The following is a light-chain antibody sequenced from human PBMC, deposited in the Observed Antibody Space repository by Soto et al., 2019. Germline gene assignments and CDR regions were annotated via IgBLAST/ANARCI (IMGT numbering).Light chain of an antibody. Sequence: QLPSVSGAPGQRVTISCTGSSSNIGAGYDVHWYQQLPGRAPKLLIYGNTNRPSGVPDRFSGSKSGTSASLAITGLQAEDEADYYCLSFDSSLSVVFGGGTKVTVL. CDR3: LSFDSSLSVV. J-gene: IGLJ2*01. V-gene: IGLV1-40*01. CDR2: GNT. CDR1: SSNIGAGYD.